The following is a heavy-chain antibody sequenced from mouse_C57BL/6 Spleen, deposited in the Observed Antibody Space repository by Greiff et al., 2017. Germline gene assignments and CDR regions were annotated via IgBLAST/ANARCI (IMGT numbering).Heavy chain of an antibody. CDR3: ARSLMIRYAMDY. Sequence: EVQLVESGGGLVKPGGSLKLSCAASGFTFSSYAMSWVRQTPEKRLEWVATISDGGSYTYYPDNVKGRITISRDNAKNNLYLQMSHLKSEDTAMYYCARSLMIRYAMDYWGQGTSVTVSS. J-gene: IGHJ4*01. CDR1: GFTFSSYA. V-gene: IGHV5-4*01. CDR2: ISDGGSYT. D-gene: IGHD2-3*01.